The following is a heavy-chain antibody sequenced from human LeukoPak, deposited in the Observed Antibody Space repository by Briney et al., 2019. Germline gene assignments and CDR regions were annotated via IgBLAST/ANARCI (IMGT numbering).Heavy chain of an antibody. V-gene: IGHV3-23*01. Sequence: GGSLRLSCVVSGITLSNYGMSWVRQAPGKGLEWVSGISERGGSTNYADSVKGRFIIYRDNSKNKMYLQMNSVRAEDTAVYFCAKRGVVIRGVIIIGFHKEAYYFDCWGQGILVTVSS. D-gene: IGHD3-10*01. J-gene: IGHJ4*02. CDR1: GITLSNYG. CDR3: AKRGVVIRGVIIIGFHKEAYYFDC. CDR2: ISERGGST.